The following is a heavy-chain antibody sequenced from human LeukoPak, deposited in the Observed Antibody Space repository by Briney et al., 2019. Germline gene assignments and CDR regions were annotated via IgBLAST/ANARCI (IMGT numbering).Heavy chain of an antibody. J-gene: IGHJ4*02. D-gene: IGHD6-13*01. CDR2: IWDDGSNK. Sequence: GGSLRLSYAASGFTFSSYGMHWVRQAPGKGLEWGAVIWDDGSNKYYADSVKGRFTISRDNSKNTLYLQMNSLRAEDTAVYYCAKSAPYSSSWYCVDYWGQGTLVTVSS. CDR3: AKSAPYSSSWYCVDY. V-gene: IGHV3-33*06. CDR1: GFTFSSYG.